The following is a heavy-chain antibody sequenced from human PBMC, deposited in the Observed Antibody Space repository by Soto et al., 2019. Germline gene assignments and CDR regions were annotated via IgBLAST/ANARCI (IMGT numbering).Heavy chain of an antibody. CDR2: IKQDGSEK. CDR3: ARDRYSYYDFWSGSLPYYYYGMDV. Sequence: GGSLRLSCAASGFTFSSYWMSWVRQAPGKGREWVATIKQDGSEKYYVDSVKGRFTISRDNAKNSLYLQMNSLRAEDTAVYYCARDRYSYYDFWSGSLPYYYYGMDVWGQGTTVTVSS. D-gene: IGHD3-3*01. CDR1: GFTFSSYW. J-gene: IGHJ6*02. V-gene: IGHV3-7*01.